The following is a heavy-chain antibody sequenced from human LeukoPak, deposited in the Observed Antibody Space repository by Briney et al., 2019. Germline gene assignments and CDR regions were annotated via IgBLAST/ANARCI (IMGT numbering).Heavy chain of an antibody. D-gene: IGHD2-21*02. V-gene: IGHV3-30-3*01. J-gene: IGHJ6*02. CDR3: ARAGCGGDCFYYHYGMDV. CDR2: MSYDGSHK. CDR1: GFTFSSYA. Sequence: PGGSLTLSCAASGFTFSSYAMHWVRQAPGKGLEWVAVMSYDGSHKYYADSVKGRFTISRDNSRNTLYLHMNSLRAEDTALYYCARAGCGGDCFYYHYGMDVWGQGTTVTVSS.